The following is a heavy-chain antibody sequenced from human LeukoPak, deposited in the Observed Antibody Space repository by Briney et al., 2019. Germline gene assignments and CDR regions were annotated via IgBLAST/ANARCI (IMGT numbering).Heavy chain of an antibody. V-gene: IGHV1-18*01. J-gene: IGHJ4*02. CDR3: ARAVYYDILTGYYDSYFDY. CDR1: GYTFTSYG. D-gene: IGHD3-9*01. CDR2: ISAYNGNT. Sequence: ASVTVSCTASGYTFTSYGISWVRQAPGQGLEWMGWISAYNGNTNYAQKLQGRVTMTTDISTSTAYMELRSLRSDDTAVYYCARAVYYDILTGYYDSYFDYWGQGTLVTVSS.